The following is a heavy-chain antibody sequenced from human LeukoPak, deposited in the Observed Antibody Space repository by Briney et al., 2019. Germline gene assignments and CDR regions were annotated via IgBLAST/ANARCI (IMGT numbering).Heavy chain of an antibody. D-gene: IGHD2/OR15-2a*01. J-gene: IGHJ3*02. Sequence: SQTLSLTCTVSGGSISSGDYYWSWIRQPPGKGLEWIGYIYTSGSTNYNPSLKSRVTMSVDTSKNQFSLKLSSVTAADTAVYYCARSPIYPDAFDIWGQGTMVTVSS. CDR2: IYTSGST. CDR1: GGSISSGDYY. V-gene: IGHV4-30-4*08. CDR3: ARSPIYPDAFDI.